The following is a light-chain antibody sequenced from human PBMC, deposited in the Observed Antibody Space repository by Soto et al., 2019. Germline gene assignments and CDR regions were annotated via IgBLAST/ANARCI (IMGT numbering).Light chain of an antibody. CDR2: GAS. J-gene: IGKJ2*01. CDR1: QSVSSF. Sequence: EIVLTQSPATLSLSPGERATLSCRASQSVSSFLAWYQQKPGQAPRLLIYGASNRATGIPARFSGSGSGIDFTLTISSLEPEDFAVYFCQHRGKWPRTFGQGTKLEIK. V-gene: IGKV3-11*01. CDR3: QHRGKWPRT.